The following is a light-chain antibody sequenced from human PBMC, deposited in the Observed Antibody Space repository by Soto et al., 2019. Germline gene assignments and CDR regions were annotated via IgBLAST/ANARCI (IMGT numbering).Light chain of an antibody. Sequence: EIVMTQSPATLSVSPGERATLSCRASQSVSGNLAWYQQKPGQAPRLLIYGASTRATGIPARFSGSGSGTEFTLTISSLQSEDFAVYYCHQYNNWPPLTFGGATKVEIK. CDR3: HQYNNWPPLT. CDR2: GAS. CDR1: QSVSGN. V-gene: IGKV3-15*01. J-gene: IGKJ4*01.